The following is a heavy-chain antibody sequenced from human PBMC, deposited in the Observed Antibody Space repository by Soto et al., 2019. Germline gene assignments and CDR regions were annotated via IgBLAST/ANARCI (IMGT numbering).Heavy chain of an antibody. CDR3: ARRYYDSRTPGNYYYYGMDV. Sequence: ASVKVSCKASGYTFTSYGISWVRQAPGQGLEWMGWISAYNGNTNYAQKLQGRVTMTTDTSTSTAYMELRSLRSDDTAVYYRARRYYDSRTPGNYYYYGMDVWGQGTTVTVSS. CDR2: ISAYNGNT. D-gene: IGHD3-22*01. CDR1: GYTFTSYG. J-gene: IGHJ6*02. V-gene: IGHV1-18*04.